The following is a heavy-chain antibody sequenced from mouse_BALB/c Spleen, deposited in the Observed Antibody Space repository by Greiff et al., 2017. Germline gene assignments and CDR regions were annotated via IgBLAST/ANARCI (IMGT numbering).Heavy chain of an antibody. V-gene: IGHV2-9*02. CDR1: GFSLTSYG. CDR3: ARDSLLRHTGAMDY. Sequence: VQLVESGPGLVAPSQSLSITCTVSGFSLTSYGVHWVRQPPGKGLEWLGVIWAGGSTNYNSALMSRLSISKDNSKSQVFLKMNSLQTDDTAMYYCARDSLLRHTGAMDYWGQGTSVTVSS. J-gene: IGHJ4*01. D-gene: IGHD1-2*01. CDR2: IWAGGST.